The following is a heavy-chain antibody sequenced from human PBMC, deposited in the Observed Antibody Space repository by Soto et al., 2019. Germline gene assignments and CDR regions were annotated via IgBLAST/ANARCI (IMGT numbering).Heavy chain of an antibody. V-gene: IGHV3-74*01. CDR1: GFTFSSYW. D-gene: IGHD3-3*01. J-gene: IGHJ4*02. Sequence: EVQLVESGGGLVQPGGSLRLSCAASGFTFSSYWMHWVRQAPGKGLVWVSRINSDGSSTSYADSVKGRFTISRDNAKNTLYLQMNSLIAEDTAVYYCARLYYDFWSGYYIGFDYWGQGTLVTVSS. CDR2: INSDGSST. CDR3: ARLYYDFWSGYYIGFDY.